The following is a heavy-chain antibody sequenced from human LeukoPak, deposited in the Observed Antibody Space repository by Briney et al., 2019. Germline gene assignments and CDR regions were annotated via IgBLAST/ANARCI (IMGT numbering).Heavy chain of an antibody. J-gene: IGHJ5*02. CDR2: IKQDGSEK. CDR3: ARAPPYGDYDH. Sequence: PGESLRLSCAASGFTFSSYWMSWVRQAPGKGLEWVANIKQDGSEKYYVDSVKGRFTISRDNAKNSLYLQMNSLRAEDTAVYYCARAPPYGDYDHWGQGTLVTVSS. V-gene: IGHV3-7*03. CDR1: GFTFSSYW. D-gene: IGHD4-17*01.